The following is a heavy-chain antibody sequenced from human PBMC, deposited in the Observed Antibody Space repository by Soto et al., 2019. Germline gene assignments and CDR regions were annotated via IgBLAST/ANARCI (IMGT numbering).Heavy chain of an antibody. CDR3: ARWGGIAAAGEDY. J-gene: IGHJ4*02. Sequence: EVQLVESGGGLIQPGGSLRLSCAASGFTVSSNYMSWVRQAPGKGLEWVSVIYSGGSTYYADSVKGRFTISRDNSKNTLYLQMNRLRAEDTAVYYCARWGGIAAAGEDYWGQGTLVTVSS. CDR1: GFTVSSNY. V-gene: IGHV3-53*01. D-gene: IGHD6-25*01. CDR2: IYSGGST.